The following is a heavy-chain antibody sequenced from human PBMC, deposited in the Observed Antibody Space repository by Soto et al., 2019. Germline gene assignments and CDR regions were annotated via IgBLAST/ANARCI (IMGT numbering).Heavy chain of an antibody. J-gene: IGHJ4*02. V-gene: IGHV3-21*01. CDR1: GFTFSSYS. CDR2: ISSSSSYI. Sequence: PGGSLGLSCAASGFTFSSYSMNWVRQAPGRGLEWVSSISSSSSYIYYADSVKGQFTISSDNAKNSLYLQMNSLRAEDTAVYYCARELSGYSYGPFDYWGQGTLVTVSS. D-gene: IGHD5-18*01. CDR3: ARELSGYSYGPFDY.